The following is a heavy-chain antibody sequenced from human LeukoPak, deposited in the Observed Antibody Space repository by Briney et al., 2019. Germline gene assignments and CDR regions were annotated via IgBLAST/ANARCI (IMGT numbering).Heavy chain of an antibody. CDR1: GGSISSSSYY. D-gene: IGHD2-15*01. J-gene: IGHJ3*02. CDR2: IYYSGST. Sequence: SETLSLTCTVSGGSISSSSYYWGWIRQPPGKGLEWIGSIYYSGSTYYNPSLKSRVTISVDTSKNQFSLKLSSVTAADTAVYYCARYSGVVAATHAFDIWGQGTMVTVSS. V-gene: IGHV4-39*01. CDR3: ARYSGVVAATHAFDI.